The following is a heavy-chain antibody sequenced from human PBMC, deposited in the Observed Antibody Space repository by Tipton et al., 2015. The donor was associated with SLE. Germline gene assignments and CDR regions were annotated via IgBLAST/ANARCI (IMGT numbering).Heavy chain of an antibody. J-gene: IGHJ6*02. CDR2: IYSGGST. D-gene: IGHD3-22*01. CDR1: GFTVSSNY. Sequence: SLRLSCAASGFTVSSNYMSWVRQAPGKGLEWVSVIYSGGSTYYADSVKGRFTISRDNSKNTLYLQMNSLRAEDTAVYYCARVTTNYYYGMDVWGQGTTVTVSS. V-gene: IGHV3-66*01. CDR3: ARVTTNYYYGMDV.